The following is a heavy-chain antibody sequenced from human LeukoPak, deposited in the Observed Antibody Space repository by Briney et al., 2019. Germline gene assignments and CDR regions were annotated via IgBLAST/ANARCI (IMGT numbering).Heavy chain of an antibody. J-gene: IGHJ4*02. CDR2: ITGGGDVT. CDR3: AKGSSSSRPYYFDY. D-gene: IGHD6-6*01. CDR1: GFTFTNYV. V-gene: IGHV3-23*01. Sequence: GGSLRLSCTVSGFTFTNYVMGWVRQAPGKGLEWISAITGGGDVTYHADSVKGRLTISRDNSKNTLYLHMNSLRVEDTAVYYCAKGSSSSRPYYFDYWGQGALVTVS.